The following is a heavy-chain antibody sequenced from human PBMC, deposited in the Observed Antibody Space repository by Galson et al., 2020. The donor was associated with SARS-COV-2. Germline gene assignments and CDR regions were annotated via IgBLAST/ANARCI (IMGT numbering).Heavy chain of an antibody. D-gene: IGHD2-2*01. CDR2: VNTNTGNP. V-gene: IGHV7-4-1*02. CDR3: ARAEEGIVVVPAAIGRDYYYYMDV. Sequence: ASVKVSCKASGYTFTSYAMNWVRQAPGQGLEWMGWVNTNTGNPTYAQGFTGRFVFSLDTSVSTAYLQISSLKAEDTAVYYCARAEEGIVVVPAAIGRDYYYYMDVWGKGTTVTVSS. J-gene: IGHJ6*03. CDR1: GYTFTSYA.